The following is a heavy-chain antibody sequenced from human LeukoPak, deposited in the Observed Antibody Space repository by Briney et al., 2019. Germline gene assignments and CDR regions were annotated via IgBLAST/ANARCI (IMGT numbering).Heavy chain of an antibody. Sequence: PGGSLRLSCAASGFTFSSYWMSWVRQAPGKGLEWVANIKQDGSEKYYVDSVKGRFTISRDNAKNSLYLQMNSLRAEDTAVYYCHSYGGNSVWYFDLWGRGSLVTVSS. CDR1: GFTFSSYW. J-gene: IGHJ2*01. D-gene: IGHD4-23*01. CDR2: IKQDGSEK. V-gene: IGHV3-7*01. CDR3: HSYGGNSVWYFDL.